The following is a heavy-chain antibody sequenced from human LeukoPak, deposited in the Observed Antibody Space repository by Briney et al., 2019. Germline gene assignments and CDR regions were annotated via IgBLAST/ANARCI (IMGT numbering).Heavy chain of an antibody. Sequence: SETLSLTCSVSGGSITSYYWSWIRQPPGKGLEWIGFISYSGSTNYNPSLKSRVSISIDTSKNQFSLKLSSVTAADTAVYYCASGGYCSSGSCYPNWFDPWGQGTLVTVSS. CDR3: ASGGYCSSGSCYPNWFDP. J-gene: IGHJ5*02. V-gene: IGHV4-59*01. D-gene: IGHD2-15*01. CDR1: GGSITSYY. CDR2: ISYSGST.